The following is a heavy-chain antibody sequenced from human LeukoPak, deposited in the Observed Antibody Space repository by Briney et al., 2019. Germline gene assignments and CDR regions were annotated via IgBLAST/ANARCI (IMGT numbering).Heavy chain of an antibody. Sequence: GGSLRLSCAASGFTFSSYGMHWVRQAPGKGLEWVAFIRYDGSNKYYADSVKGRFTISRDNSKNTLYLQMNSLRAEDTAVYYCTRKGSQWDFLVDYWGQGTRVAVSP. D-gene: IGHD2/OR15-2a*01. CDR2: IRYDGSNK. V-gene: IGHV3-30*02. J-gene: IGHJ4*02. CDR1: GFTFSSYG. CDR3: TRKGSQWDFLVDY.